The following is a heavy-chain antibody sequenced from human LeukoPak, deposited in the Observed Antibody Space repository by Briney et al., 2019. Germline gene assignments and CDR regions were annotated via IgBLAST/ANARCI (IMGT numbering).Heavy chain of an antibody. CDR2: IYHSGST. Sequence: SETLSLTCAVSGYSISSGYYWGWIRQPPGKGLEWIGSIYHSGSTHYNPSLKSRVTISVDTSKNQFSLKLSSVAAADTAVYYCARVTTHIVVVTASDAFDIWGQGTMVTVSS. D-gene: IGHD2-21*02. CDR1: GYSISSGYY. CDR3: ARVTTHIVVVTASDAFDI. V-gene: IGHV4-38-2*01. J-gene: IGHJ3*02.